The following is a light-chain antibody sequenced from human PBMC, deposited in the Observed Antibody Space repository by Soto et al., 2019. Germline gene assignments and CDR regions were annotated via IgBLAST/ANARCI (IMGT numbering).Light chain of an antibody. CDR3: QQYDNLLT. Sequence: DIQRTQSPSSLSASVGDRVTITCQASQDLINYLNWYQQKPWKAPKFLIYDASNLETGVPSRFSGSGSGTDFTFTISSLQPEDIATYYCQQYDNLLTFGGGTKVDI. J-gene: IGKJ4*01. CDR1: QDLINY. V-gene: IGKV1-33*01. CDR2: DAS.